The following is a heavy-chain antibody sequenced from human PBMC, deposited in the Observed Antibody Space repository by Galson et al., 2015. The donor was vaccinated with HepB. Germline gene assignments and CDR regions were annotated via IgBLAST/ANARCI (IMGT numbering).Heavy chain of an antibody. CDR3: ASSVRFLEWLANYYYYGMDV. V-gene: IGHV1-69*13. CDR2: IIPIFGTA. Sequence: SVKVSCKASGGTFSRYAISWVRQAPGQGLEWMGGIIPIFGTANYAQKFQGRVTITADESTSTAYMELSSLRSEDTAVYYCASSVRFLEWLANYYYYGMDVWGQGTTVTVSS. D-gene: IGHD3-3*01. J-gene: IGHJ6*02. CDR1: GGTFSRYA.